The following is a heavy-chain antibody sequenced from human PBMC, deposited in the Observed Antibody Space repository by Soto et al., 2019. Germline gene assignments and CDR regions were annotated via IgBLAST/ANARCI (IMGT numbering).Heavy chain of an antibody. D-gene: IGHD2-2*01. CDR3: ASDPGIVVVPAAIGRAFDI. Sequence: ASVKVSCKASGYTFTSYGISWVRQAPGQGLEWMGWISAYNGNTNYAQKLQGRVTMTTDTSTSTAYMELRSLRSEDTAVYYCASDPGIVVVPAAIGRAFDIWGQGTMVTVSS. V-gene: IGHV1-18*01. J-gene: IGHJ3*02. CDR2: ISAYNGNT. CDR1: GYTFTSYG.